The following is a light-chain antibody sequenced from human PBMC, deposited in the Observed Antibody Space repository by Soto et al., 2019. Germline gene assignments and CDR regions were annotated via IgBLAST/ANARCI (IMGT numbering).Light chain of an antibody. CDR2: GAS. Sequence: VLTQSPGTLSLSPGERATLSCRSSQSVSSSYLAWYQHKPGQAPRLLIYGASSRATGIPDRFSGSGSGTDFTLTISSLQSEDFAVYYCQQYNNWPWTFGQGTKVDI. CDR3: QQYNNWPWT. J-gene: IGKJ1*01. CDR1: QSVSSSY. V-gene: IGKV3-20*01.